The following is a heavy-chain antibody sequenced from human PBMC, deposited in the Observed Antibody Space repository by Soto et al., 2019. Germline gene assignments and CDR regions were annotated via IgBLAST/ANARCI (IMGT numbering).Heavy chain of an antibody. CDR1: GGSITSSTYY. D-gene: IGHD2-15*01. J-gene: IGHJ4*02. V-gene: IGHV4-39*01. Sequence: QLQLQESGPGLVKPSETLSLTCTVSGGSITSSTYYWGWIRQPPGKGLEWIGNIYYSGNTYYNPSPKSRVTISVDTSKNQFYLKLSSVTAADTAVYYCASYKSGFDYWGQGTLVTVSS. CDR2: IYYSGNT. CDR3: ASYKSGFDY.